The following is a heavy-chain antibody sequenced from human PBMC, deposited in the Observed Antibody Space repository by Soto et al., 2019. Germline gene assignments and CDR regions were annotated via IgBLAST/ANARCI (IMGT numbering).Heavy chain of an antibody. Sequence: QVQLQESGPGLVQPSGTLSLTCAVSGDSITGDNWWSWVRQPPGKGLEWIGEIHHSVATNYNPSLKSRVTISVDKSKNQFSLKLNSVTAADTAMFYCATQGFYRMGVWGRGTTVTVSS. CDR1: GDSITGDNW. J-gene: IGHJ6*02. CDR3: ATQGFYRMGV. CDR2: IHHSVAT. V-gene: IGHV4-4*02.